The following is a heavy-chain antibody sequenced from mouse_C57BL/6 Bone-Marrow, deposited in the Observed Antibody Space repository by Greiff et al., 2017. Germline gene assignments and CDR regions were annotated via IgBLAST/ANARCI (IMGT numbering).Heavy chain of an antibody. V-gene: IGHV3-6*01. Sequence: EVQLQESGPGLVKPSQSLSLTCSVTGYSITSGYSWNWIRQFPGNKLEWMGYISYDGSNNYNPSLKNRISITRDTSKNQFFLKLNSVTTEDTATYYCARDKGDDGYFLYYFDYWCQGTTLTVSS. CDR1: GYSITSGYS. D-gene: IGHD2-3*01. CDR2: ISYDGSN. CDR3: ARDKGDDGYFLYYFDY. J-gene: IGHJ2*01.